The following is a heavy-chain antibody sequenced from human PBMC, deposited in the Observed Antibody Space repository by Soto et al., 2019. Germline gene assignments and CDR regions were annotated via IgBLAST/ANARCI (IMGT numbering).Heavy chain of an antibody. CDR1: GYTFTSYA. D-gene: IGHD6-6*01. J-gene: IGHJ6*03. CDR3: ARDLIAARLYSYYYMDV. V-gene: IGHV1-3*01. CDR2: INAGNGNT. Sequence: ASVKVSCKASGYTFTSYAMHWVRQAPGQRLEWMGWINAGNGNTKYSQKFQGRVTITRDTSASTAYMELSSLRSEDTAVYYCARDLIAARLYSYYYMDVWGKGTTVTVSS.